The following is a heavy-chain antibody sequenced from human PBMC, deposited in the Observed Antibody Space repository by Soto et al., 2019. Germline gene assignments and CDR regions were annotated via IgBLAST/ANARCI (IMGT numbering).Heavy chain of an antibody. J-gene: IGHJ4*02. D-gene: IGHD2-21*02. CDR2: INPNSGGT. CDR3: ARDGYCGGDCIDY. Sequence: ASVKVSCKASGYIFTGYYMHWVRQAPGQGLEWMGWINPNSGGTNYAQKFQGRVTMTRDTSISTAYMELSRLRSDDTAVYYCARDGYCGGDCIDYWGQGTLVTVSS. CDR1: GYIFTGYY. V-gene: IGHV1-2*02.